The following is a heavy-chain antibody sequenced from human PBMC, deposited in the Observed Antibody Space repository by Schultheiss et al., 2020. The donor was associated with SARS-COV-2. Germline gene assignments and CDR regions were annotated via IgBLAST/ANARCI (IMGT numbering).Heavy chain of an antibody. CDR2: IYTSGST. Sequence: SETLSLTCTVSGGSISSYYWSWIRQPAGKGLEWIGRIYTSGSTNYNPSLKSRVTISVDTSKNQFSLKLSSVTAADTAVYYCARANYDILTGYGYFDYWGQGTLVTVSS. V-gene: IGHV4-4*07. J-gene: IGHJ4*02. CDR1: GGSISSYY. D-gene: IGHD3-9*01. CDR3: ARANYDILTGYGYFDY.